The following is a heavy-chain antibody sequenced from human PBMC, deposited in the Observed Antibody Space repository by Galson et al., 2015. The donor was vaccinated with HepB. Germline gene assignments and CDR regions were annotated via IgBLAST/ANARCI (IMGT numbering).Heavy chain of an antibody. D-gene: IGHD4-11*01. CDR1: GFTFSSYS. V-gene: IGHV3-48*01. CDR3: ARGNDYYYYMDV. J-gene: IGHJ6*03. Sequence: SLRLSCAASGFTFSSYSMNWVRQAPGKGLEWVSYISSSSSTIYYADSVKGRFTISRDNAKNSLYLQMNSLRAEDTAVYYCARGNDYYYYMDVWGKGTTVTVSS. CDR2: ISSSSSTI.